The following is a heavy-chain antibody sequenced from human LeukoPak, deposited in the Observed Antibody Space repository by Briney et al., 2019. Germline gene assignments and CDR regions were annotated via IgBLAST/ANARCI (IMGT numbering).Heavy chain of an antibody. D-gene: IGHD3-22*01. CDR2: FIPIFGSP. V-gene: IGHV1-69*05. Sequence: SVTVSCKASVPTLPSYAINWVRQAPGQGLEWMGGFIPIFGSPTYAQKFQGRVSFTTDESTDTAYMELSNLGSDDTAVFYCAGFLYDSSGAAFDIWGQGTMVTVSS. CDR1: VPTLPSYA. J-gene: IGHJ3*02. CDR3: AGFLYDSSGAAFDI.